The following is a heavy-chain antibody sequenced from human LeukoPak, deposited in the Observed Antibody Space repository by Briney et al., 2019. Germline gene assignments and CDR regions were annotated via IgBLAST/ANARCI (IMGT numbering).Heavy chain of an antibody. CDR1: GSTCSSYV. D-gene: IGHD3-9*01. V-gene: IGHV3-30*02. CDR3: AKDWITDWSNYFDP. J-gene: IGHJ5*02. CDR2: MRYRESYT. Sequence: GGSHILSSASAGSTCSSYVMYLLRPVPGKGLGWSAFMRYRESYTYYTDAVKGRVTMSRDKSNNTLYLQMNSLRAEETAIYYCAKDWITDWSNYFDPWRQGTLVTVSS.